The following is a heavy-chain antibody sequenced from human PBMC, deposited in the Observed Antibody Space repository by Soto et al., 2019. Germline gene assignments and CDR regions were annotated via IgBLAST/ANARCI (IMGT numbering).Heavy chain of an antibody. CDR1: GGSVNSDNFY. CDR2: IYYTGST. CDR3: AREFSNSPEAFDS. Sequence: SETLSLTCTVSGGSVNSDNFYWSWIRQPPGRGLEWIGYIYYTGSTNYNPSLKSRVTISIDTSRNQFSLKLSSVTAADTAVYYCAREFSNSPEAFDSWGQGSLVTV. V-gene: IGHV4-61*01. D-gene: IGHD6-6*01. J-gene: IGHJ4*02.